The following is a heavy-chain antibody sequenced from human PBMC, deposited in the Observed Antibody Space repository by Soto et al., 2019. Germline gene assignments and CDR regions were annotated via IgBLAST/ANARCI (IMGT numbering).Heavy chain of an antibody. CDR1: GYSFSSYW. V-gene: IGHV5-51*01. D-gene: IGHD2-15*01. J-gene: IGHJ5*02. CDR2: IYPGDSNV. CDR3: ARLYVVGSPWGFAP. Sequence: GESLKISFKGSGYSFSSYWLGWVRQMPGKGLELMGIIYPGDSNVRYSPSFQGQVTISADKSINTAYLQWSSLRASDTAIYYCARLYVVGSPWGFAPWGQGTRVTVSS.